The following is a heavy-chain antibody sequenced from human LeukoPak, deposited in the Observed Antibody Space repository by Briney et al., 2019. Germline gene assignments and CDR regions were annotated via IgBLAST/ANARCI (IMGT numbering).Heavy chain of an antibody. V-gene: IGHV3-23*01. CDR1: GFTFSSYA. CDR3: AKDREYCSGGSCYRSYYFDY. CDR2: ISGSGGST. Sequence: GGSLRLSCAASGFTFSSYAMSWVRQAPGKGLEWVSAISGSGGSTYYADSVKGRFTISRDNSKNTLYLQMNSLRAEDTAVYYCAKDREYCSGGSCYRSYYFDYWGQGTLVTVSS. D-gene: IGHD2-15*01. J-gene: IGHJ4*02.